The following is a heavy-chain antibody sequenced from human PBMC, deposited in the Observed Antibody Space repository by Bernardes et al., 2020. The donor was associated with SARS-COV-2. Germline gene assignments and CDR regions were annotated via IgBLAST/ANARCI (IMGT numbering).Heavy chain of an antibody. D-gene: IGHD6-19*01. V-gene: IGHV1-24*01. CDR2: FDPEDGET. J-gene: IGHJ5*02. CDR1: GYTLTELS. CDR3: ATVPPCISGWYLSGHPNWFDP. Sequence: ASVKVSCKVSGYTLTELSMHWVRQAPGKGLEWMGGFDPEDGETIYAQKFQGRVTMTEDTSTDTAYMELSSLRPEDTAVYYCATVPPCISGWYLSGHPNWFDPWGQGTLVTVSS.